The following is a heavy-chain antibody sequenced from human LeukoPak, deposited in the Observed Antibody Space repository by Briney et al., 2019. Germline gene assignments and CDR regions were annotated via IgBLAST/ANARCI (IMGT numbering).Heavy chain of an antibody. D-gene: IGHD2/OR15-2a*01. CDR2: IFFDGSNK. CDR3: VSFYETY. CDR1: GFTFSSYT. J-gene: IGHJ4*02. Sequence: GGSLRLSCAASGFTFSSYTIHWVRQAPGKGLEWVAAIFFDGSNKYYADSVKGRFTISKDNAKNTVYLQMNSLRAEDTAVYYCVSFYETYWGRGTLVTVSS. V-gene: IGHV3-30*04.